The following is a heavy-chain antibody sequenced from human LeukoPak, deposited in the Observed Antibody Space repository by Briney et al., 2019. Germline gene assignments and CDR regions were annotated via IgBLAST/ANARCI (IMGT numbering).Heavy chain of an antibody. D-gene: IGHD6-13*01. J-gene: IGHJ4*02. CDR3: AKRGYTSTWLSPFDY. CDR2: ISGSGGST. Sequence: PGGSLRLSCVASGFTFSSYAMNWVRQAPGKGLEWVSVISGSGGSTYYADSVKSRFTISRDNSKNTVYLQMNSLRAEDTAVYYCAKRGYTSTWLSPFDYWAQGTLVTVSS. V-gene: IGHV3-23*01. CDR1: GFTFSSYA.